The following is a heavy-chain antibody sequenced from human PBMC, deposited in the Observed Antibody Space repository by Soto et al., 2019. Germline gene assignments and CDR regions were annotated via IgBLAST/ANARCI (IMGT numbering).Heavy chain of an antibody. Sequence: QVQLQESGPGLVKPSQTLSLTCTVSGGSISSGDYYWSWIRQHPGKGLEWIGYIYYSGSTYYNPSLKCRVTRSVDTSKNQFSLKLSSVTAADTAVYYCARWWSGSRQGFDPWGQGTLVTVSS. J-gene: IGHJ5*02. V-gene: IGHV4-31*03. D-gene: IGHD3-3*01. CDR1: GGSISSGDYY. CDR2: IYYSGST. CDR3: ARWWSGSRQGFDP.